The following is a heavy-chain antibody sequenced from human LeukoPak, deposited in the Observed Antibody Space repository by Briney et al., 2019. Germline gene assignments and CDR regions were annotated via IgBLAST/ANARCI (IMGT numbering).Heavy chain of an antibody. Sequence: SETLSLTCTVSGGFISSFYCSWIRQPPGKGLEWIGYIYYSGTTNYNPSLKSRVTISSDTSKNQFSLRLSSVTAVDTAVYYCARGTVDTVIDNWGQGILVTVSS. V-gene: IGHV4-59*08. CDR1: GGFISSFY. CDR2: IYYSGTT. D-gene: IGHD5-18*01. CDR3: ARGTVDTVIDN. J-gene: IGHJ4*02.